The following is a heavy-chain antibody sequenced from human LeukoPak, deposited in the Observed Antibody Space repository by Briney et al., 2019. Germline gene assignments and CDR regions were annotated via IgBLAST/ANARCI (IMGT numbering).Heavy chain of an antibody. CDR3: ARVGSTDGPHAFDI. CDR2: INSDGRMT. J-gene: IGHJ3*02. V-gene: IGHV3-74*01. Sequence: QTGGSLRLSCAASGFTFSSYEMNWVRQAPGKGLVWVSGINSDGRMTRYAESVKGRFTISRDNAKNTLYLQMNSLRAEDTSVYYCARVGSTDGPHAFDIWGQGTMVTVSS. D-gene: IGHD2-21*02. CDR1: GFTFSSYE.